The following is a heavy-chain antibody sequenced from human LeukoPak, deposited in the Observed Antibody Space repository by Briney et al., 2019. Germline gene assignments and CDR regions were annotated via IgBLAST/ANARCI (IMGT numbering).Heavy chain of an antibody. Sequence: SVKVSCKASGYTFTYRYLHWERQAPGQALEWMGWITPFNGNTNYAQKFQDRVTITRDRSMSTAYMELSSLRSEDTAMYYCATNIVVVPAAPNQDAFDIWGQGTMVTVSS. J-gene: IGHJ3*02. CDR3: ATNIVVVPAAPNQDAFDI. CDR1: GYTFTYRY. CDR2: ITPFNGNT. D-gene: IGHD2-2*01. V-gene: IGHV1-45*02.